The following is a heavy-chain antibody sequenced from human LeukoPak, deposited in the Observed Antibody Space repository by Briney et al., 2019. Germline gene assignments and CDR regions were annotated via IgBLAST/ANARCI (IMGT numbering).Heavy chain of an antibody. V-gene: IGHV3-53*01. CDR3: AKGRFWVQLWLDYFDY. CDR2: IYSGGST. CDR1: GFTVSYNY. D-gene: IGHD5-18*01. Sequence: GGSLRLSCAASGFTVSYNYMSWVRQAPGKGLEWVSVIYSGGSTYYADSVKGRFTISRDNSKNTLYLQMNSLRAEDTAVYYCAKGRFWVQLWLDYFDYWGQGTLVTVSS. J-gene: IGHJ4*02.